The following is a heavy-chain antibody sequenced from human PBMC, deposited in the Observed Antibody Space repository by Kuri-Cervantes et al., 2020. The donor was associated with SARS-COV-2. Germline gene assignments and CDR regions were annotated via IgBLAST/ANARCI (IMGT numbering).Heavy chain of an antibody. CDR2: IKQDGSEK. D-gene: IGHD6-13*01. V-gene: IGHV3-7*01. Sequence: GESLKIYCAASGFTFSTYAMRWVRQAPGKGLEWVANIKQDGSEKYYVDSVKGRFTISRDNAKNSLYLQMNSLRAEDTAVYYCARDVEHSSWYYYNHHGYMDVWGKGTTVTVSS. CDR3: ARDVEHSSWYYYNHHGYMDV. J-gene: IGHJ6*03. CDR1: GFTFSTYA.